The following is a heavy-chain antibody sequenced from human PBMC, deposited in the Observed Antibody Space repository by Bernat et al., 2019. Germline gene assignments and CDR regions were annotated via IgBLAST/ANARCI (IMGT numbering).Heavy chain of an antibody. CDR2: ISSRSTTI. J-gene: IGHJ4*02. D-gene: IGHD3-10*01. CDR3: VRDDGGGRGIIGLDY. CDR1: GFTFTTYG. V-gene: IGHV3-48*01. Sequence: EVQLVESGGDLIQAGGSLRLSCAASGFTFTTYGMNWVRQAPGKGLEWVSYISSRSTTILYADSVKGRLTISRDNAKNSLFLQMNSLRAEDTAIYYFVRDDGGGRGIIGLDYWGQGALVIVSS.